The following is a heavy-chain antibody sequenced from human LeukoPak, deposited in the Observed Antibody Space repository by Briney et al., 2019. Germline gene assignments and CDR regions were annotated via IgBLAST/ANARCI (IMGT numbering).Heavy chain of an antibody. CDR3: ARDLKSSGSIHSYYYMDV. V-gene: IGHV3-66*01. J-gene: IGHJ6*03. CDR1: GFTFSTFA. CDR2: IYSGGST. Sequence: GGSLRLSCAASGFTFSTFAMVWVRQPPGKGLEWVSVIYSGGSTYYADSVKGRFTISRDNSKNTLYLQMNSLRAEDTAVYYCARDLKSSGSIHSYYYMDVWGKGTTVTISS. D-gene: IGHD3-22*01.